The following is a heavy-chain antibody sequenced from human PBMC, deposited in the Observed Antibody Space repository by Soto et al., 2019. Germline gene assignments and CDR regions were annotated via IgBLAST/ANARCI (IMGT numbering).Heavy chain of an antibody. J-gene: IGHJ4*02. CDR2: LTPSGHAA. D-gene: IGHD5-12*01. CDR1: GFTFSDYY. CDR3: ARAIRGYGTYGGY. Sequence: GGSLRLSCAASGFTFSDYYMSWIRQTPGKGLEWVSYLTPSGHAAEYADSVRGRFTISRDNYKNSLYLQMNSLRVEHTGVYYCARAIRGYGTYGGYLGQGTLVTVSS. V-gene: IGHV3-11*04.